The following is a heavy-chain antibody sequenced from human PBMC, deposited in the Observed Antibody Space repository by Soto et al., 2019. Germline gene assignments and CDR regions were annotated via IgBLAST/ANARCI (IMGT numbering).Heavy chain of an antibody. CDR3: ATSKDPIMMYFDF. CDR1: GGSINSYY. V-gene: IGHV4-59*01. Sequence: KPSETLSLTCTVSGGSINSYYWSLIRQPPGKGLEWIGFIYYSGSTNYNPSLKSRVTISVDTSKNQFSLKLSSVTAAETDVYYCATSKDPIMMYFDFWGQGTLVTVSS. CDR2: IYYSGST. D-gene: IGHD3-16*01. J-gene: IGHJ4*02.